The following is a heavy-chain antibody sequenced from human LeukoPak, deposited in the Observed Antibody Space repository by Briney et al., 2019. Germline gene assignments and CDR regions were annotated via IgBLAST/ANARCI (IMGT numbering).Heavy chain of an antibody. Sequence: ASVKVSCKASGYTFTSYYMHWVRQAPGQGLEWMGIFNPSGGSTSYAQKFQGRVTMTRDTSTSTVYMELSSLRSEDTAVYYCARDFEEWLRSGWFDPWGQGTLVTVSS. CDR3: ARDFEEWLRSGWFDP. J-gene: IGHJ5*02. CDR2: FNPSGGST. CDR1: GYTFTSYY. V-gene: IGHV1-46*01. D-gene: IGHD5-12*01.